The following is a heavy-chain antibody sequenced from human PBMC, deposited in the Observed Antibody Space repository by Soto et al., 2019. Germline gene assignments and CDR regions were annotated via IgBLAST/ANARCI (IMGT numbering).Heavy chain of an antibody. V-gene: IGHV3-48*01. CDR3: ARGGYCSSTSCYQNIIDY. CDR1: AFTFSSYS. CDR2: ISSSSSII. Sequence: VQLVESGGGLVQPGGSLRLSCAASAFTFSSYSMNWVRQAPGKGLEWVSYISSSSSIIYYADSVKGRFTISRDNAKNSLYLQMNSLRAEDTAVYYCARGGYCSSTSCYQNIIDYWGQGTLVTVSS. D-gene: IGHD2-2*01. J-gene: IGHJ4*02.